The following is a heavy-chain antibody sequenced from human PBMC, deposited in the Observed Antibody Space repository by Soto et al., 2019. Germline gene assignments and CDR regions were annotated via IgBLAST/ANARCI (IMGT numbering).Heavy chain of an antibody. CDR3: GRGLPTTGFDY. CDR2: SRNKARSYTT. D-gene: IGHD5-12*01. V-gene: IGHV3-72*01. J-gene: IGHJ4*02. CDR1: GFTFSDHY. Sequence: EVQLVESGGGLVQPGGSLRLSCAAFGFTFSDHYMDWVRQSPGKGLEWVGRSRNKARSYTTDYAASVKGRFTISRDDSKSSVYLQMNSLKTEDTAVYYCGRGLPTTGFDYWGQGILVTVSS.